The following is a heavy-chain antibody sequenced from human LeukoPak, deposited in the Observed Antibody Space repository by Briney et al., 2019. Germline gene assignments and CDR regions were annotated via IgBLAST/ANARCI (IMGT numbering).Heavy chain of an antibody. Sequence: PGGSLRLSCAASGFTFSDYAMHWVRQAPGKGLEWVAVMSYDGSKIFYTDSVKGRFTISRDNSKNTLYLQMSSLRVEDTALYYCARAHTGRSSWYNYWGQATLVTVSS. V-gene: IGHV3-30-3*01. CDR3: ARAHTGRSSWYNY. CDR2: MSYDGSKI. J-gene: IGHJ4*02. D-gene: IGHD6-13*01. CDR1: GFTFSDYA.